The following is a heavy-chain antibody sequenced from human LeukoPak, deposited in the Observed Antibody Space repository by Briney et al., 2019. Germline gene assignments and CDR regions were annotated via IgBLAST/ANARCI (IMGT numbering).Heavy chain of an antibody. CDR3: ASGSGGYSYDMSPYYYDSSGYYPFDY. J-gene: IGHJ4*02. V-gene: IGHV3-23*01. CDR1: GFTFSSYA. CDR2: ISGSGGST. D-gene: IGHD3-22*01. Sequence: GGSQRLSCAASGFTFSSYAMSWVRQAPGKGLEWVSAISGSGGSTYYADSVKGRFTISRDNSKNTLYLQMNSLRAEDTAVYYCASGSGGYSYDMSPYYYDSSGYYPFDYWGQGTLVTVSS.